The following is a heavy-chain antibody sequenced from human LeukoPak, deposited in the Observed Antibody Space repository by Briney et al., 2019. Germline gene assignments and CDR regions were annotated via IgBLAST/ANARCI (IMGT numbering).Heavy chain of an antibody. CDR2: IYLGGNT. J-gene: IGHJ4*02. Sequence: PGGSLRLSCAASGFTLSSNYMTWVRQAPGKGLEWVSIIYLGGNTYYPDSVKGRFTISTDNSKNTLHLQMNSLRAEDTAVYYCARGVRSCSSTRCYAYYFDYWGQGTLVTVSS. CDR3: ARGVRSCSSTRCYAYYFDY. CDR1: GFTLSSNY. D-gene: IGHD2-2*01. V-gene: IGHV3-53*01.